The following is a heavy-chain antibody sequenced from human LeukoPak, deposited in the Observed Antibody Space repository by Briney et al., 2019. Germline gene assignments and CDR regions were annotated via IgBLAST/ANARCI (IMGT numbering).Heavy chain of an antibody. CDR3: EGYYYGSGSPDY. V-gene: IGHV3-23*01. CDR1: GFTFSSYA. CDR2: ISGSGGST. Sequence: GGSPRLSCAASGFTFSSYAMSWVRQAPGKGLEWVSAISGSGGSTYYADSVKGRFTISRDNSKNTLYLQMNSLRAEDTAVYYCEGYYYGSGSPDYWGQGTLVTVSS. J-gene: IGHJ4*02. D-gene: IGHD3-10*01.